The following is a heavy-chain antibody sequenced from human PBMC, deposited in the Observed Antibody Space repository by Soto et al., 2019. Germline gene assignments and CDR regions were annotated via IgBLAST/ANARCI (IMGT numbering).Heavy chain of an antibody. Sequence: QVQLVQSGAEVKKPGASVRVSCKASGYTFTHYYIHWVRQAPGQGLEWMGIINPNGGITTYAQKFRAGFSMTRDKSTSTVYLELSSLRSEDSAVYYCATSVNSAIAFDYWGQGTLVTVSS. J-gene: IGHJ4*02. V-gene: IGHV1-46*01. CDR3: ATSVNSAIAFDY. D-gene: IGHD5-18*01. CDR2: INPNGGIT. CDR1: GYTFTHYY.